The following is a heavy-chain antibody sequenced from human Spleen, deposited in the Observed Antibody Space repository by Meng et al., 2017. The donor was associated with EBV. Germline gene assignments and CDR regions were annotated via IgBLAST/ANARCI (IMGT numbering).Heavy chain of an antibody. V-gene: IGHV4-39*01. J-gene: IGHJ4*02. CDR1: GGSISSSSYD. Sequence: QLPLRQSGPGLVQPSETLSLTCTVSGGSISSSSYDWGWIRQPPGKGLEWIGNVYYSGSTYYNPSLKSRVTMSVDTSKNQFSLKLSSVTAADTAVYYCARGGGGSGSHNVFDYWGQGTLVTVSS. D-gene: IGHD3-10*01. CDR3: ARGGGGSGSHNVFDY. CDR2: VYYSGST.